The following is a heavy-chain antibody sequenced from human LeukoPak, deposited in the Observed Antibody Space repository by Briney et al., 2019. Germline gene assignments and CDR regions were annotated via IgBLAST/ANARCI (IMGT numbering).Heavy chain of an antibody. V-gene: IGHV3-20*04. Sequence: PGGSLRLSCAASGFTFSSYWMSWVRQAPGKGLEWVSGISWNSGSIGYADSVKGRFTISRDNAKNSLYLQMNSLRAEDTAVYYCVRDGDFWSAQGAFDIWGQGTMVTVSS. D-gene: IGHD3-3*01. J-gene: IGHJ3*02. CDR1: GFTFSSYW. CDR3: VRDGDFWSAQGAFDI. CDR2: ISWNSGSI.